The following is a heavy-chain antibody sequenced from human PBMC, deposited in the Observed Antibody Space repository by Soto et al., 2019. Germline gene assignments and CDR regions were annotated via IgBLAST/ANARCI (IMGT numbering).Heavy chain of an antibody. CDR3: ARDSSAWPT. D-gene: IGHD6-19*01. V-gene: IGHV3-23*01. J-gene: IGHJ5*02. CDR1: GFSFSSYM. Sequence: EVQLLESGGGLVQPGGSLRLSCAASGFSFSSYMMTWVRQAPGKGLEWVSSISGSTDNTYYADSVKGRFTISRDNSKNTLYLQMSSLRAEDTAVYYCARDSSAWPTWGQGALVTVSS. CDR2: ISGSTDNT.